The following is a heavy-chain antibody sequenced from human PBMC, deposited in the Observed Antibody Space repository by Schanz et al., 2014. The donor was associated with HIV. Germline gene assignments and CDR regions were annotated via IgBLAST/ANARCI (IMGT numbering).Heavy chain of an antibody. CDR1: GFTFSSYG. V-gene: IGHV3-33*06. D-gene: IGHD2-21*02. J-gene: IGHJ6*02. CDR2: IWYDGSNK. Sequence: QVQLVESGGGVVQPGRSLRLSCAASGFTFSSYGMHWVRQAPGKGLEWVAVIWYDGSNKYYADSVKGRFTISRDNSKKTLYLQIDSLRTEDTGVYYCAKFKCGGDCYMTQYYSGMDVWGQGRTVTVSS. CDR3: AKFKCGGDCYMTQYYSGMDV.